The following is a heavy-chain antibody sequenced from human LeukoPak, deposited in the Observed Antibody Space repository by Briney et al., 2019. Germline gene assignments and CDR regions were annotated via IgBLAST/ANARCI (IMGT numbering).Heavy chain of an antibody. CDR2: MYYDGRS. CDR1: GGSINSGTFY. V-gene: IGHV4-39*01. Sequence: SETLSLTCTVSGGSINSGTFYWGWIRQPPGKGLEWIGSMYYDGRSYYNPSLKSRVTTSADTSKNQFSLKLTSVTAADTAVYFCARRSDSGSDDGEDYFDYWGQGTLVTVSS. J-gene: IGHJ4*02. D-gene: IGHD1-26*01. CDR3: ARRSDSGSDDGEDYFDY.